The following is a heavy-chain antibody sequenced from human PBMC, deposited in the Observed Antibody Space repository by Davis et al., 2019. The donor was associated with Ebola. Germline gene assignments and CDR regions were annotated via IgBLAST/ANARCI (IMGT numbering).Heavy chain of an antibody. J-gene: IGHJ3*02. CDR1: GGSIRSSSYY. V-gene: IGHV4-39*07. Sequence: SETLSLTCTVSGGSIRSSSYYWGWIRQPPGKGLEWIGSIYYSGSTYYNPSLQSRVTISVDTSKNQFSLKLSSVTAADTAVYYCARRYYYDSSGYWSWYAFDIWGQGTMVTVSS. CDR2: IYYSGST. D-gene: IGHD3-22*01. CDR3: ARRYYYDSSGYWSWYAFDI.